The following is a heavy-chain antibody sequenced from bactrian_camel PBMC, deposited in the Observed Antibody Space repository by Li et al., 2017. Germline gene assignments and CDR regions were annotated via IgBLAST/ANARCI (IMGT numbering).Heavy chain of an antibody. CDR3: VKRDWVPEY. CDR1: GFTADDFY. J-gene: IGHJ4*01. D-gene: IGHD1*01. Sequence: VQLVESGGGSVQAGGSLTLSCTASGFTADDFYMGWYRQAPGDECELVSSLSSDGNTYYADSVKGRFTISRDNAKNTFSLQLNSLETEDTAIYYCVKRDWVPEYWGQGTQVTVS. CDR2: LSSDGNT. V-gene: IGHV3S60*01.